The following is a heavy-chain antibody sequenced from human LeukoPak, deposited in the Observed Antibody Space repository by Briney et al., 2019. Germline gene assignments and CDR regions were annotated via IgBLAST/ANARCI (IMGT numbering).Heavy chain of an antibody. CDR3: TRDPRELDY. V-gene: IGHV3-11*06. CDR1: GFTLSNYY. Sequence: GGSLRLSCVASGFTLSNYYMTWVRQAPGKGLEWLSYISGGRDIINYADAVKGRFTISRDNAENSLFLQMNSLRAEDTAVYYCTRDPRELDYCGQGSLVTVSS. D-gene: IGHD5-24*01. J-gene: IGHJ4*02. CDR2: ISGGRDII.